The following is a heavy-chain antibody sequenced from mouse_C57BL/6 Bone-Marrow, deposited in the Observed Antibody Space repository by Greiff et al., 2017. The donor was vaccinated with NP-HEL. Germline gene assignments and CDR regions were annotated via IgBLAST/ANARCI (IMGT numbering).Heavy chain of an antibody. CDR2: ISSGSSTI. CDR3: ARGFPWGY. CDR1: GFTFSDYG. J-gene: IGHJ2*01. Sequence: EVKLMESGGGLVKPGGSLKLSCAASGFTFSDYGMHWVRQAPEKGLEWVAYISSGSSTIYYADTVKGRFTISRDNAKTTLFLQMTSLRSEDTAMYYCARGFPWGYWGQGTTLTVSS. V-gene: IGHV5-17*01.